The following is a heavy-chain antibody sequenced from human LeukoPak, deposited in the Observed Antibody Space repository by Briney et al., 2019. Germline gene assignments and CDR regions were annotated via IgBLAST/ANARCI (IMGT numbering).Heavy chain of an antibody. Sequence: ASVKVSCKASGYTFTSYYMHWVRQAPGQGLEWMGIINPSGGSTSYAQKFQGRVTMTRDMSASTVYMELSSLRSEDTAVYYCASGYQLGNFDYWGQGTLVTVSS. CDR3: ASGYQLGNFDY. D-gene: IGHD2-2*01. J-gene: IGHJ4*02. CDR1: GYTFTSYY. CDR2: INPSGGST. V-gene: IGHV1-46*01.